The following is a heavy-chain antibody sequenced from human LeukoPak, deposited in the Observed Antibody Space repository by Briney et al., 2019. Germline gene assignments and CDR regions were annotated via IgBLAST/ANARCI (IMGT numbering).Heavy chain of an antibody. CDR3: ARDGLDY. CDR2: IYYSGST. CDR1: SGSISSSSYY. Sequence: PSETLSLTCSASSGSISSSSYYWGWIRQPPGKGLAWIGSIYYSGSTYYNPSLKSRVTISVDTSKNQFSLKLSSVTAADTAVYYCARDGLDYWGQGTLVTVSS. J-gene: IGHJ4*02. V-gene: IGHV4-39*07.